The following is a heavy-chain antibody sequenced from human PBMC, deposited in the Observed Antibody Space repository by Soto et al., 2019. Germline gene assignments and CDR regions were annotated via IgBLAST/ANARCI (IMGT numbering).Heavy chain of an antibody. CDR1: GFTFTSSA. J-gene: IGHJ1*01. D-gene: IGHD2-2*01. V-gene: IGHV1-58*01. CDR2: MNVGSGNT. Sequence: ASVKVSCKASGFTFTSSAVQWVRQARGQGLEWMGWMNVGSGNTNYAEKFQGRVTMTRNTSISTAYMELSSLTSEDTAVYYCARPIPAASKPIFQHWGQGALVTVSS. CDR3: ARPIPAASKPIFQH.